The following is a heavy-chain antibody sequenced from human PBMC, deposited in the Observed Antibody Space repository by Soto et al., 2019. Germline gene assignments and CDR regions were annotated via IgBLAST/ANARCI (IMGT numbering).Heavy chain of an antibody. CDR1: GYSFHTYA. D-gene: IGHD4-17*01. CDR2: ISGYNGNT. CDR3: AREYGPDV. V-gene: IGHV1-18*01. J-gene: IGHJ6*02. Sequence: QVQLVQSGAEVKKPGASVNVACKASGYSFHTYAISWVRQAPGQGLEWVGWISGYNGNTNYAQKLQDRVTLTRDTSTKTAFMELRSLTGDDTAVYYCAREYGPDVWVQGTTVTVSS.